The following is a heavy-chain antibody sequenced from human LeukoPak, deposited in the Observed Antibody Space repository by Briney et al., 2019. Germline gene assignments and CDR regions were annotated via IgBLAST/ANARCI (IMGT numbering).Heavy chain of an antibody. CDR2: IYIGDSET. J-gene: IGHJ3*02. D-gene: IGHD3-3*01. Sequence: GESLRISCKGSGFNFGTSRIGWVRQKRGKGLEWMGIIYIGDSETTYSPAFRGQVTISADKSLSTAYLQWSSLKASDSAMYYCARSEEVPPVDAFDMWGPGTMVTVS. V-gene: IGHV5-51*01. CDR1: GFNFGTSR. CDR3: ARSEEVPPVDAFDM.